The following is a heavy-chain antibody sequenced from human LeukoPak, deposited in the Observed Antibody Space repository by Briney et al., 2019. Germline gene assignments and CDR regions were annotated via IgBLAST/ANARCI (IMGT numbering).Heavy chain of an antibody. D-gene: IGHD3-10*01. CDR1: GGSISYYF. CDR2: ISGSGDST. Sequence: ETLSLTCSVSGGSISYYFWSWVRQAPGKGLEWVSAISGSGDSTYYADSVKGRFTISRDYSKNTLYLQMNSLRAEDTAVYYCAKRSPTGVFDYWGQGTLVTVSS. CDR3: AKRSPTGVFDY. V-gene: IGHV3-23*01. J-gene: IGHJ4*02.